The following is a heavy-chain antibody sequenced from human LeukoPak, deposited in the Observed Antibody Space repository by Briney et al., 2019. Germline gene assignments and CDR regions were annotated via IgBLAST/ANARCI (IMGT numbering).Heavy chain of an antibody. CDR3: AKAHYYDSSGYIPPDY. J-gene: IGHJ4*02. CDR1: GFTFSRHG. CDR2: ISGSGGST. V-gene: IGHV3-23*01. D-gene: IGHD3-22*01. Sequence: PGRSLRLSCAASGFTFSRHGMHWVRQAPGKGLEWVSGISGSGGSTYYADSVKGRFTISRDNSKNTLYLQMNSLRAEDTAVYYCAKAHYYDSSGYIPPDYWGQGTLVTVSS.